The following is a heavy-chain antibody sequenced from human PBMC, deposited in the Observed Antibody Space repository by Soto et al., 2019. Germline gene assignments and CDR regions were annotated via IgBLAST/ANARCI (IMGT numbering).Heavy chain of an antibody. J-gene: IGHJ6*02. CDR2: ISSSSSNI. Sequence: EVQLVESGGGLVKPGGSLRLSCAASGFTFSSYSMNWVRQAPGKGLEWVSSISSSSSNIYYADTVKGRFTISRDNAKNSLYLQMNSLRAEDTAVYYCARVVVTTDYYYYYGMDGWGQGTTVAVSS. D-gene: IGHD2-21*02. CDR1: GFTFSSYS. V-gene: IGHV3-21*01. CDR3: ARVVVTTDYYYYYGMDG.